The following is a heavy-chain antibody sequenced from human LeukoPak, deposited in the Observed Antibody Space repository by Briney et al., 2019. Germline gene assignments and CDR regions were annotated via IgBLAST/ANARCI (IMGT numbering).Heavy chain of an antibody. CDR1: GFTFDDYA. D-gene: IGHD1-1*01. Sequence: GRSLRLSCAASGFTFDDYAMHWVRQAPGKGLEWVSGISWNSGSIGYADSVKGRFTISRDNAKNSLYLQMNSLRAEDTALYYCAKDRRCNWNDGPAFDIWGQGTMVTVSS. J-gene: IGHJ3*02. CDR3: AKDRRCNWNDGPAFDI. CDR2: ISWNSGSI. V-gene: IGHV3-9*01.